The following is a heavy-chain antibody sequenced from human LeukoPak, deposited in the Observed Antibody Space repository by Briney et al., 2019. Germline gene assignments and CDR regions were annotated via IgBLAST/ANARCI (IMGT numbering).Heavy chain of an antibody. CDR2: ISTSRTHI. CDR3: ATISLTYSDYYLGFFDS. CDR1: GFTFRNYT. Sequence: GGSLRLSCAASGFTFRNYTMNWVRQTPGKGLEGVSSISTSRTHIYYADSVKGRFTITRDKAKNSLFLQMNRLRAEDTAVYYCATISLTYSDYYLGFFDSWGQGALVTVSS. D-gene: IGHD2-21*02. V-gene: IGHV3-21*01. J-gene: IGHJ4*02.